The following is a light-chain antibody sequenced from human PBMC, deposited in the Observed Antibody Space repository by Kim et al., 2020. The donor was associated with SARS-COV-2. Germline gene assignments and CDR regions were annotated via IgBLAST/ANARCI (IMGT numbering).Light chain of an antibody. Sequence: APGERATLSCRASQSVSSNYLAWYQQKPGQAPRLLIYGASSRATGIPDRFSGSGSGTDFTLTITRLEPADFAVYYCQQYSSSPATFGQGTKVDIK. J-gene: IGKJ1*01. CDR2: GAS. CDR3: QQYSSSPAT. CDR1: QSVSSNY. V-gene: IGKV3-20*01.